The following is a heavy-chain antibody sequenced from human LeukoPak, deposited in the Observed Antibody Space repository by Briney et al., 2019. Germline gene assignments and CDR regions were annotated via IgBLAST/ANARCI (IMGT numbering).Heavy chain of an antibody. CDR1: GFNFNYFA. Sequence: GGSLRLSCSASGFNFNYFAMSWIRQAPGKRLEWVSTIGDSGSGGSYADSVKGRFTISRDNAKNSLYLQMNSLGAADTAVYYCARGTSHSPGVDYWGQGTLVTVSS. CDR2: IGDSGSGG. J-gene: IGHJ4*02. CDR3: ARGTSHSPGVDY. D-gene: IGHD1-14*01. V-gene: IGHV3-21*01.